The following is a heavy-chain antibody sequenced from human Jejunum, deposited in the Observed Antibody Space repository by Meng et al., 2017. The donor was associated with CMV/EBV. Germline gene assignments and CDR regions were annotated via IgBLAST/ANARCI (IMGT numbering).Heavy chain of an antibody. J-gene: IGHJ6*02. CDR3: ARDSRGSSYVTFFYYGLDV. D-gene: IGHD3-10*01. CDR1: SYT. V-gene: IGHV3-21*06. Sequence: SYTLTWIRQAPGKGLEWVASISSANTYIYYADSVRGRFTISRDKDKNSLFLQMSSLRVEDTAVYYCARDSRGSSYVTFFYYGLDVWGQGTTVTVSS. CDR2: ISSANTYI.